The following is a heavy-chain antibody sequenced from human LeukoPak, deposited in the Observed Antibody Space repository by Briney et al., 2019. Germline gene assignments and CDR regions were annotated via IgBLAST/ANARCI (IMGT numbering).Heavy chain of an antibody. Sequence: GGSLRLSCAASGFTFSSYSMNWVRQAPGKGLEWVSLINGGGTRTFYAGSVKGRFTISRDNSKNTLYLQMTNLRAEDTALYYCAKEGPYCGADCFGLLDYWGQGTLVTVSS. V-gene: IGHV3-23*01. CDR3: AKEGPYCGADCFGLLDY. D-gene: IGHD2-21*02. CDR2: INGGGTRT. CDR1: GFTFSSYS. J-gene: IGHJ4*02.